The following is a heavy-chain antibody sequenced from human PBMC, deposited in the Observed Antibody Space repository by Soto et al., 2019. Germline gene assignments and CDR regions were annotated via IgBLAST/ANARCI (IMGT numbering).Heavy chain of an antibody. CDR1: GFTFSSYG. CDR2: ISYDGSNK. Sequence: QVQLVESGGGVVQPGRSLRLSCAASGFTFSSYGMHWVRQAPGKGLEWVAVISYDGSNKYYADSVKGRFTISRDNSKNELYLQMNSLRAEDTAVYYWAKDGNVLWFGELSFDYWGQGTLVTVSS. J-gene: IGHJ4*02. CDR3: AKDGNVLWFGELSFDY. D-gene: IGHD3-10*01. V-gene: IGHV3-30*18.